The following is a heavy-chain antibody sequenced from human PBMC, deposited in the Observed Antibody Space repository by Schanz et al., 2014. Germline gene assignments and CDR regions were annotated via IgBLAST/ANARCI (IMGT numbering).Heavy chain of an antibody. J-gene: IGHJ4*02. CDR3: AKDSTHIDIVLVPTAIDY. CDR1: GFDFNSYS. CDR2: IYSGIGA. V-gene: IGHV3-66*01. D-gene: IGHD2-2*01. Sequence: EVRLVESGGGLVQPGGSLRLSCEASGFDFNSYSMNWVRQVPGKGLEWVSVIYSGIGAYYADSVKDRFTVSRDNSKNTLYLHMNTLRSEDTAVYYCAKDSTHIDIVLVPTAIDYWGQGTLVTVSS.